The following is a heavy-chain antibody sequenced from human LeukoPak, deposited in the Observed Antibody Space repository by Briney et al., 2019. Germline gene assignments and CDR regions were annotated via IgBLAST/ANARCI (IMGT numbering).Heavy chain of an antibody. J-gene: IGHJ4*02. D-gene: IGHD3-22*01. CDR2: IRYDGSNK. CDR3: AKDLGYYDSSGYYLFDY. V-gene: IGHV3-30*02. CDR1: GFTFSSYG. Sequence: GGSLRPSCAASGFTFSSYGMHWVRQAPGKGLEWVAFIRYDGSNKYYADSVKGRFTISRDNSKNTLYLQMNSLRAEDTAVYYCAKDLGYYDSSGYYLFDYWGQGTLVTVSS.